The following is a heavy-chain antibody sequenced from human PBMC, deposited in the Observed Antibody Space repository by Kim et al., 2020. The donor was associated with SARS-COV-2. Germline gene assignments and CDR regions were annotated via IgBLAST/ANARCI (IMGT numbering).Heavy chain of an antibody. J-gene: IGHJ6*02. CDR3: ARTYYYDSNSAYYGFDV. CDR1: GYNFGIYW. CDR2: IYPDDSDT. D-gene: IGHD3-22*01. Sequence: GESLKISCKASGYNFGIYWIAWVRQMPGKGLEWMGIIYPDDSDTKYSPSFQGQVTISVDKSISTAYPQWSSLKASDTAMYYCARTYYYDSNSAYYGFDVWGQGTTVTVSS. V-gene: IGHV5-51*01.